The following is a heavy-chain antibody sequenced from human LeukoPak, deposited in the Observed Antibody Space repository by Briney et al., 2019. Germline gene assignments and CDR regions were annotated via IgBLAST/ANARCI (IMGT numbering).Heavy chain of an antibody. J-gene: IGHJ5*02. Sequence: GGSLRLSCAASGFTFSSYGMHWVRQAPGKGLEWVAFIRYDGSNKYYADSVKGRFTISRDNSKNTLYLQMNSPRAEDTAVYYCARCPVPYDSSARWFDPWGQGTLVTVSS. CDR3: ARCPVPYDSSARWFDP. CDR1: GFTFSSYG. V-gene: IGHV3-30*02. D-gene: IGHD3-22*01. CDR2: IRYDGSNK.